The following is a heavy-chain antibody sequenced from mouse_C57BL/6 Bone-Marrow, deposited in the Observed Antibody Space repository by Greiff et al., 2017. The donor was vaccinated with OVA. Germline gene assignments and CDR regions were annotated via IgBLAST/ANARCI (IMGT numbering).Heavy chain of an antibody. CDR1: GFTFSDYG. D-gene: IGHD1-1*01. Sequence: EVNLVESGGGLVKPGGSLKLSCAASGFTFSDYGMHWVRQAPEKGLEWVAYISSGSSTIYYADTVKGRFTISRDNAKNTLFLQMTSLRSEDTAMYYCARLTTVVATGYFDYWGQGTTLTVSS. V-gene: IGHV5-17*01. CDR2: ISSGSSTI. CDR3: ARLTTVVATGYFDY. J-gene: IGHJ2*01.